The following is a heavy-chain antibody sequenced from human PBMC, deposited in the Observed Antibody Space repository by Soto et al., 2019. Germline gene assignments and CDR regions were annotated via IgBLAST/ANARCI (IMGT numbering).Heavy chain of an antibody. CDR1: GYTFTGYY. CDR3: ARDRSAIVLVPAAILSYGMDV. V-gene: IGHV1-2*04. D-gene: IGHD2-2*01. J-gene: IGHJ6*02. CDR2: INPNSGGT. Sequence: ASVKVSCKASGYTFTGYYMHWVRQAPGQGLEWMGWINPNSGGTNYAQKFQGWVTMTRDTSISTAYMELSRLRSDDTAVYYCARDRSAIVLVPAAILSYGMDVWG.